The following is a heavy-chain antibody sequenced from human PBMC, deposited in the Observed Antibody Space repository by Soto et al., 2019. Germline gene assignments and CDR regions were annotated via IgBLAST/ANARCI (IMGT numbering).Heavy chain of an antibody. D-gene: IGHD2-21*02. CDR2: IYYSGST. CDR3: ARTIAYCGGDCYSLWYFAL. J-gene: IGHJ2*01. V-gene: IGHV4-31*03. Sequence: QVQLQESGPGLVKPSQTLSLTCTVSGGSISSGGYYWSWIRQHPGKGLEWIGYIYYSGSTYYNPSLKSRVTISVDTSKNPFSLKLSSVTAADTAVYYCARTIAYCGGDCYSLWYFALWGRGTLVTVSS. CDR1: GGSISSGGYY.